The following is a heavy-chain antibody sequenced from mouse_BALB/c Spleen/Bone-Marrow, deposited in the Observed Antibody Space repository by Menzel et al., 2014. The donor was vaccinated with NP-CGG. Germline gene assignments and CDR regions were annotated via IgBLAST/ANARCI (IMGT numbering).Heavy chain of an antibody. Sequence: QVQLKESGPELVRPGVSVKISCKGSGYTFTDYAVHWVKRSHTKSLEWIGVISTYSGNTNYNQKFKGRATMTVDKSSSTAYVELARLTSEDSAIYSCAGGYPGYYSLDYWGQGTSVTVSS. CDR1: GYTFTDYA. V-gene: IGHV1-67*01. CDR2: ISTYSGNT. J-gene: IGHJ4*01. D-gene: IGHD5-1-1*01. CDR3: AGGYPGYYSLDY.